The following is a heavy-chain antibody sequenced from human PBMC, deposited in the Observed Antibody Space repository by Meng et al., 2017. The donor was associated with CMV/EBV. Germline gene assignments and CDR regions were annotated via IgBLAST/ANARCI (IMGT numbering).Heavy chain of an antibody. J-gene: IGHJ5*02. D-gene: IGHD2-2*01. CDR3: ARLGGVPAAGVIYRGHWFDP. CDR2: IYPGDSDT. Sequence: KVSCKGSGYSFTSYWIGWVRQMPGKGLERMGIIYPGDSDTRYSPSFQGQVTIPADKSISTAYLQWSSLKASDTAMYYCARLGGVPAAGVIYRGHWFDPWGQGTLVTVSS. CDR1: GYSFTSYW. V-gene: IGHV5-51*01.